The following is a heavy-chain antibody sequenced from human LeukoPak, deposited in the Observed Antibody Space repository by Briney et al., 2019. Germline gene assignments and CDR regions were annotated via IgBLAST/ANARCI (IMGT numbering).Heavy chain of an antibody. CDR2: INHSGST. Sequence: PSGTLSLTCAVYGGSFSGYYWSWIRQPPGKGLEWIGEINHSGSTNYNPSLKSRVTISVDTSKNQFSLKLSSVTAADTAVYYCARGWESRYFDYWGQGTLVTVSS. J-gene: IGHJ4*02. V-gene: IGHV4-34*01. CDR3: ARGWESRYFDY. D-gene: IGHD1-26*01. CDR1: GGSFSGYY.